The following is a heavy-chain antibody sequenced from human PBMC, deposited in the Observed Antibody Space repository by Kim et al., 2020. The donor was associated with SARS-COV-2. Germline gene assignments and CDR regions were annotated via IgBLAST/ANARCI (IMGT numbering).Heavy chain of an antibody. D-gene: IGHD4-17*01. Sequence: LSLTCAASGFIVNNNYMNWVRQAPGKGLEWVSAIFSGGSTYYADSVKGRFAISRDNSKNTVYLQMNSLRVDDTAVYYCARGGDFPLGDGFDLWGQGTIITVSS. J-gene: IGHJ3*01. CDR1: GFIVNNNY. CDR2: IFSGGST. CDR3: ARGGDFPLGDGFDL. V-gene: IGHV3-53*01.